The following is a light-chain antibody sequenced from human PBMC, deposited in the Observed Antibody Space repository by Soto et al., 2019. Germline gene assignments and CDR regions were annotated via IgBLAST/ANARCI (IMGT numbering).Light chain of an antibody. CDR3: LQDSRWPLT. CDR2: AAS. CDR1: QDIRNE. V-gene: IGKV1-6*01. Sequence: AVQMTQSPSSLSASVGDRVTITCRASQDIRNELGWYQQKPGKVPELLIYAASTLQSGVPSRFSGSGSGTDFTLTISSLQPEDSGTYYCLQDSRWPLTFGGGTKVEIK. J-gene: IGKJ4*01.